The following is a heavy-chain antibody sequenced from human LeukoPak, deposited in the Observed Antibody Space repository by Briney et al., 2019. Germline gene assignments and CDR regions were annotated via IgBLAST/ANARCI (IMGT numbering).Heavy chain of an antibody. V-gene: IGHV3-64*01. D-gene: IGHD3-10*01. CDR3: ARDAAFSARGYCQL. J-gene: IGHJ1*01. CDR1: GFNFSNYV. CDR2: ISSNGGHK. Sequence: GGSLRLSCAASGFNFSNYVMHWVSQAPGRGGEYGSAISSNGGHKNYANSVKVRFTISRDNSKNTLYLQMGSLRPEDMAVYYCARDAAFSARGYCQLWGQGTLVTVSS.